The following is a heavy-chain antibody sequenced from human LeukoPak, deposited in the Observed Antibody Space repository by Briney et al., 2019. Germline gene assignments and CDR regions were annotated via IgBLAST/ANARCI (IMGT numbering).Heavy chain of an antibody. D-gene: IGHD3-22*01. CDR3: AKDPGGSSGYPDAFDI. CDR1: GFTFSSYG. J-gene: IGHJ3*02. CDR2: MPYDGSNK. V-gene: IGHV3-30*18. Sequence: GGSLRLSCAASGFTFSSYGMHWVRQAPGKGLEWVALMPYDGSNKYYADSVKGRFTISRDNSKNTLYLQMNSLRAEDTAVYYCAKDPGGSSGYPDAFDIWGQGTMVTVSS.